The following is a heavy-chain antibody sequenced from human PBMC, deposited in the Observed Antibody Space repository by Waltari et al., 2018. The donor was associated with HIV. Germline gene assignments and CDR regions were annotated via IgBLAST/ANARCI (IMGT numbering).Heavy chain of an antibody. V-gene: IGHV3-23*01. CDR1: GFTFSSYA. D-gene: IGHD3-22*01. J-gene: IGHJ4*02. CDR3: AKEGYPTMIVVGQPGLDY. CDR2: ISGSGGST. Sequence: EVQLLESGGGLVQPGGSLRLSCAASGFTFSSYAMSWVRQAPGKGLEWVSAISGSGGSTYYADSVKDRFTISRDNSKNTLYLQMNSLRAEDTAVYYCAKEGYPTMIVVGQPGLDYWGQGTLVTVSS.